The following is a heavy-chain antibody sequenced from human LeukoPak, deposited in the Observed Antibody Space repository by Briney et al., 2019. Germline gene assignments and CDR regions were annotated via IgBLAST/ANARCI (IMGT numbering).Heavy chain of an antibody. V-gene: IGHV3-7*01. Sequence: PGGSLRLSCAASGFTFSNNWMTWVRQAPGKGLEWVASVKKDASEKYYVDSVKGRFTISRDNAKNSLYLQMSSLRVEDTAVYYCANNWGSTILHDAFDIWGQGTMVTVSS. CDR2: VKKDASEK. D-gene: IGHD7-27*01. J-gene: IGHJ3*02. CDR1: GFTFSNNW. CDR3: ANNWGSTILHDAFDI.